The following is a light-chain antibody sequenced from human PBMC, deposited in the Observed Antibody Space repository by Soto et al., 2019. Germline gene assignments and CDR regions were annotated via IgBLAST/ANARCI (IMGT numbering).Light chain of an antibody. Sequence: IQMTQSPSSVSASMGDRVTITCRASQPISSWLAWYQQKPGQPPNLLIYSASTLRSGVPSRFSGSETGTLFTLTITNLQPEDFATYYCQQASSFPLTFGGGTKVEV. V-gene: IGKV1-12*01. J-gene: IGKJ4*01. CDR1: QPISSW. CDR3: QQASSFPLT. CDR2: SAS.